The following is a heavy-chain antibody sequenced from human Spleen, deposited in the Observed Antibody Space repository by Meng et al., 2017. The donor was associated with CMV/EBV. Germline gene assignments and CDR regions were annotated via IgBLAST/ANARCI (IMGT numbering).Heavy chain of an antibody. D-gene: IGHD3-9*01. CDR3: ARALEAYDILTVWYFDY. V-gene: IGHV3-21*01. J-gene: IGHJ4*02. CDR1: GFTFSSYS. Sequence: EVQLVESGGGLCKPGGSLRLSCSASGFTFSSYSMNWVRQAPGKGLEWVSSISSSSSYIYYADSVKGRFTISRDNAKNSLYLQMNSLRAEDTAVYYCARALEAYDILTVWYFDYWGQGTLVTVSS. CDR2: ISSSSSYI.